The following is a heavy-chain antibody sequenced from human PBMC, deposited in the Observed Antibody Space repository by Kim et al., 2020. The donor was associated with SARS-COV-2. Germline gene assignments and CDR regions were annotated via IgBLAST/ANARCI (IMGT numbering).Heavy chain of an antibody. V-gene: IGHV3-33*01. Sequence: GGSLRLSCAASGFTFGNYGMHWVRQAPGKGLEWVVVIWNDGSDRYHVDSVKGRFTISRDNSKNTLYLQMNSLRAEDTAVYFCARELLVAGKPLGDWGQGTRVTVSS. J-gene: IGHJ4*02. CDR3: ARELLVAGKPLGD. CDR1: GFTFGNYG. D-gene: IGHD6-19*01. CDR2: IWNDGSDR.